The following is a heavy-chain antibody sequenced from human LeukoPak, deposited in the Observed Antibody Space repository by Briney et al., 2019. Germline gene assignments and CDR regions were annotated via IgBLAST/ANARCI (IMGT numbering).Heavy chain of an antibody. CDR1: GFTFSNYW. CDR2: IKEDGSDK. V-gene: IGHV3-7*03. D-gene: IGHD3-3*01. Sequence: GGSLRLSCAASGFTFSNYWMSWVRQTPGKGLEWVANIKEDGSDKYYVDSLKGRFAISRDNAKNSLYLQMNSLRAEDTAVYYCAKDRTRQAYWGQGTLVTVSS. CDR3: AKDRTRQAY. J-gene: IGHJ4*02.